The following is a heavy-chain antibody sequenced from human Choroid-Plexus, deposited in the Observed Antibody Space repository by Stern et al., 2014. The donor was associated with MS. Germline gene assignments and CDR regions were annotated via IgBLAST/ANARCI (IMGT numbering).Heavy chain of an antibody. Sequence: VQLVESGGGVVQPGRPLRLSCVASGFTLGSCAMHWVRQAPGKGLEWVAGVSYDGSNKYYADSVQGRFTISRDNSQNTLYMQMSSLRTEDTAVYYCAKDRQYLTYFFDHWGQGSLVTVSS. D-gene: IGHD2/OR15-2a*01. J-gene: IGHJ5*02. V-gene: IGHV3-30*18. CDR1: GFTLGSCA. CDR3: AKDRQYLTYFFDH. CDR2: VSYDGSNK.